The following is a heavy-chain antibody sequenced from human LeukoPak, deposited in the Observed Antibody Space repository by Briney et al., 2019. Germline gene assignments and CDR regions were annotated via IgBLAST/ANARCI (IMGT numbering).Heavy chain of an antibody. Sequence: ASVKVSCKASGGTFSSYAISWVRQAPGQGLEWMGWISAYNGNTNYAQKLQGRVTMTTDTSTSTAYMELRSLRSDDTAVYYCARGLLWFGESPDYGMDVWGQGTTVTVSS. CDR1: GGTFSSYA. J-gene: IGHJ6*02. D-gene: IGHD3-10*01. V-gene: IGHV1-18*01. CDR3: ARGLLWFGESPDYGMDV. CDR2: ISAYNGNT.